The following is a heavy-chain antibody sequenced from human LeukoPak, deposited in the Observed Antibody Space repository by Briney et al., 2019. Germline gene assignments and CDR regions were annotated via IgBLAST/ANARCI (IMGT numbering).Heavy chain of an antibody. Sequence: GGSLRLSCAACGFTFSSYSVNWVRQAAGRGLEWVAYISSSSSTIYYADSVKGRFTISRDNAKDSLYLQMNSLRAEDTAVYYCARDLGAMDVWGKGTTVTVSS. CDR2: ISSSSSTI. D-gene: IGHD3-10*01. J-gene: IGHJ6*04. CDR3: ARDLGAMDV. CDR1: GFTFSSYS. V-gene: IGHV3-48*01.